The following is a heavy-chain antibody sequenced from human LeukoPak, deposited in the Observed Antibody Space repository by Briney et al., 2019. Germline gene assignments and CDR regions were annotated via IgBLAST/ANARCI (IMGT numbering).Heavy chain of an antibody. CDR3: ARGGGYDFIFGWFDP. J-gene: IGHJ5*02. Sequence: SETLSLTCAVYGGSFSGYYWSWIRQPPGKGLEWIGEINHSGSTNYNPSLKSRVTISVDTSKNQFSLKLSSVTAADTAVYYCARGGGYDFIFGWFDPWGQGTLVTVSS. D-gene: IGHD5-12*01. V-gene: IGHV4-34*01. CDR2: INHSGST. CDR1: GGSFSGYY.